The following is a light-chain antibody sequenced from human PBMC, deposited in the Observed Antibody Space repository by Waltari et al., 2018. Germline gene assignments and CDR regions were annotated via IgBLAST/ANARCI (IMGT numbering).Light chain of an antibody. J-gene: IGKJ2*01. V-gene: IGKV3-11*01. CDR1: QSVGTY. Sequence: EIVLTQSRATLSLSPGETATLSCRASQSVGTYLAWYQQRPGQAPRLLIYDASNRATGIPARFRGSGSGTDFTLTISSLEPEDFAVYYCQQRSNWTPHTFGQGARLEIK. CDR3: QQRSNWTPHT. CDR2: DAS.